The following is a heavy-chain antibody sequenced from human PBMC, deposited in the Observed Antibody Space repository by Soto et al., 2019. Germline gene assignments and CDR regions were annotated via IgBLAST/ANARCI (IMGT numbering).Heavy chain of an antibody. CDR3: ASDRWIQGGGMDV. Sequence: SETLSLTCAVSGDSISSGGYSWSWIRQPPAKGLECIGYIYHSGTTDYNPSLKSRVTISVDRSKNQFSLKLSSVTAAYAAVYYCASDRWIQGGGMDVWGQGTTVTVSS. CDR1: GDSISSGGYS. V-gene: IGHV4-30-2*01. CDR2: IYHSGTT. D-gene: IGHD5-18*01. J-gene: IGHJ6*02.